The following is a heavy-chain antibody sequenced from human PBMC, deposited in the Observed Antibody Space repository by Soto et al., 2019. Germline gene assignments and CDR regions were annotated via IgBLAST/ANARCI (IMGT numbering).Heavy chain of an antibody. CDR2: IIPIFGTA. J-gene: IGHJ6*02. Sequence: SVKVSCKASGGTFSSYAISWGRQAPGQGLEWMGGIIPIFGTANYAQKFQGRVTITADESTSTAYMELSSLRSEDTAVYYCARELTDYDILTGYYSYYYGMDVWGQGTTVTVSS. CDR1: GGTFSSYA. D-gene: IGHD3-9*01. CDR3: ARELTDYDILTGYYSYYYGMDV. V-gene: IGHV1-69*13.